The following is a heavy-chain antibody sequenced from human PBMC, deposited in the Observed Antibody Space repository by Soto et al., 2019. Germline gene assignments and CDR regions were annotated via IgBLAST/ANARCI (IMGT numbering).Heavy chain of an antibody. Sequence: SETLSLTCAVSGGSISSGGYSWRWIRQPPGKGLEWIGYIYHSGSTYYNPSLKSRVTISVDRSKNQFSLKLSSVTAADTAVYYCDRLGYGDYVTSFDYWGQGTLVTVSP. J-gene: IGHJ4*02. CDR1: GGSISSGGYS. CDR2: IYHSGST. D-gene: IGHD4-17*01. CDR3: DRLGYGDYVTSFDY. V-gene: IGHV4-30-2*01.